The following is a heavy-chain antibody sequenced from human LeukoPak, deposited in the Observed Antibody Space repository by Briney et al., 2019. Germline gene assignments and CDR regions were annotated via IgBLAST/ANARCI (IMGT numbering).Heavy chain of an antibody. J-gene: IGHJ4*02. Sequence: SETLSLTCTVSGGSISSYYWSWIRQPPGKGLEWIGYIYYSGSTNYNPSLKSRVTISVDTSKNQFSLKLSSVTAADTAVYYCAREIGAAAGRTFDYWGQGTLVTVSS. CDR2: IYYSGST. V-gene: IGHV4-59*12. D-gene: IGHD6-13*01. CDR1: GGSISSYY. CDR3: AREIGAAAGRTFDY.